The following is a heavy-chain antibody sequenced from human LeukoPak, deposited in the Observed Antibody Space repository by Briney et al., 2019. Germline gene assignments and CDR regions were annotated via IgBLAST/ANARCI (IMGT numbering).Heavy chain of an antibody. CDR3: ARGISSIADNDFDY. CDR1: GFTFSSYG. J-gene: IGHJ4*02. Sequence: HSGGSLRLSCAASGFTFSSYGMHWVRQAPGKGLEWVAVIWYDGSNKYYADSVKGRFTISRDNSKNTLYLQMNSLRAEDTAVYYCARGISSIADNDFDYWGQGTLVTVSS. V-gene: IGHV3-33*01. D-gene: IGHD6-6*01. CDR2: IWYDGSNK.